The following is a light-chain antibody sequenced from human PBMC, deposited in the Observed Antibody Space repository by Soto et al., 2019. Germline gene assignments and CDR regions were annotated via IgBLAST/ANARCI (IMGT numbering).Light chain of an antibody. CDR1: SSDVGGYNY. Sequence: QSVLTQPASVSGSPGQSITISCTGTSSDVGGYNYVSWYQQHPGKAPKLMIYDVSNRPSGVSNRFSGSKSGNTASLTISGLQAEDFADYYCSSYTSSSIRVFGTGTKVTVL. CDR2: DVS. CDR3: SSYTSSSIRV. V-gene: IGLV2-14*01. J-gene: IGLJ1*01.